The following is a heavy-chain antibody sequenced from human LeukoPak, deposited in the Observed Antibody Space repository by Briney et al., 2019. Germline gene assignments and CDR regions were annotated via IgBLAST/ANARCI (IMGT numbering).Heavy chain of an antibody. CDR1: GGSISSSSYY. V-gene: IGHV4-39*07. J-gene: IGHJ3*02. Sequence: PSETLSLTCTVSGGSISSSSYYWGWIRQPPGKGLEWIGSIYYSGSTYYNPSLKSRVTISVDTSKNQFSLKLSSVTAADTAVYYCARRVIVVGFDAFDIWGQGTMVTVSS. D-gene: IGHD3-22*01. CDR3: ARRVIVVGFDAFDI. CDR2: IYYSGST.